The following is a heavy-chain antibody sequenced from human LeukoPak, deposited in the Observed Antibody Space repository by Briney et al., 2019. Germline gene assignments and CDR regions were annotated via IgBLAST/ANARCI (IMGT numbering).Heavy chain of an antibody. Sequence: GGSLRLSCAASGFTFSTYWMHWVRQAPGKGLVWVSRVNTDGSSTIYADSVKGRFTISRDNAKNTLYLQMNSLRAEDTAVYSCARDGRYGNFDFWGQGTLVTASS. CDR3: ARDGRYGNFDF. D-gene: IGHD5-24*01. CDR2: VNTDGSST. CDR1: GFTFSTYW. J-gene: IGHJ4*02. V-gene: IGHV3-74*01.